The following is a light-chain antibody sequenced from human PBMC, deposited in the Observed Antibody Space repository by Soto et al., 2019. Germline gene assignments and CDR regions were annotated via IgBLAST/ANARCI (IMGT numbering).Light chain of an antibody. CDR3: QQYGSSPPT. CDR1: QSVNDNF. J-gene: IGKJ5*01. V-gene: IGKV3-20*01. Sequence: IVLAQSQGTLSLSPGERATLSCRASQSVNDNFLAWYQKKPGQAPRLLIYGASIRATGIPDRFSGSGSGTDFILTLSRLEPEDFAVYYYQQYGSSPPTFGQGTRLEIK. CDR2: GAS.